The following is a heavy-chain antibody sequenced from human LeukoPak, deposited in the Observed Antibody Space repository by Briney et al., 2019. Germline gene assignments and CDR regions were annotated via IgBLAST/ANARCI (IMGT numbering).Heavy chain of an antibody. CDR2: IIPIFGTT. CDR1: GGTFSSYA. D-gene: IGHD3-22*01. J-gene: IGHJ4*02. Sequence: SVKVSCKASGGTFSSYAISWVRQAPGQGLEWMGGIIPIFGTTNYAQKFQGRVTITAAESTSTAYMELSSLRSEDTAVYYCARARGGGYDSSGYYYLPDYWGQGTLVTVSS. V-gene: IGHV1-69*13. CDR3: ARARGGGYDSSGYYYLPDY.